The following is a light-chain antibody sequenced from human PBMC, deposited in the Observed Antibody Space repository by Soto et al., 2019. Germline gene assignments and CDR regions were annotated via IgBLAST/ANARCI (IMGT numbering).Light chain of an antibody. Sequence: DIQLTQSPSFLSASVGDRVTITCRASEGITSYLAGYQQKPGKAPKLLIYAASTLQSGVPSRFSGSGSGTEFTLTSSSLQPKDFAPYYGQQLNSYRYTFGHGTKLESK. CDR3: QQLNSYRYT. CDR1: EGITSY. CDR2: AAS. J-gene: IGKJ2*01. V-gene: IGKV1-9*01.